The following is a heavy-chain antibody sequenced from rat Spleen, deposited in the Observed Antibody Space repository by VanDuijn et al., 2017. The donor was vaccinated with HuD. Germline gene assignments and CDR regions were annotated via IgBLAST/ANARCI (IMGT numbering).Heavy chain of an antibody. Sequence: QVQLKESGPGLVQPSQTLSLTCTVSGFSLISNGVSWVRQPPGKGLEWIAAISSGGSTYYNSALKSRLSISRDTSKSQVFLKMNSLQTEDTAMYFCATFDYWGQGVMVTVSS. CDR1: GFSLISNG. J-gene: IGHJ2*01. CDR3: ATFDY. V-gene: IGHV2S12*01. CDR2: ISSGGST.